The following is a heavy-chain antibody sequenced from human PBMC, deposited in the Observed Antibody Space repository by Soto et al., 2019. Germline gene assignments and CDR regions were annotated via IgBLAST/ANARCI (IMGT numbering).Heavy chain of an antibody. CDR3: ARVQTNYDFWSGRPGRYYYYGMDV. D-gene: IGHD3-3*01. CDR1: GFTFSSYG. Sequence: PGGSLRLSCAASGFTFSSYGMHWVRQAPGKGLEWVAVIWYDGSNKYYSDSVKGRFTISRDNSKNTLYLQMNSLRAEDTAVYYCARVQTNYDFWSGRPGRYYYYGMDVWGKGTKGTVSS. J-gene: IGHJ6*04. V-gene: IGHV3-33*01. CDR2: IWYDGSNK.